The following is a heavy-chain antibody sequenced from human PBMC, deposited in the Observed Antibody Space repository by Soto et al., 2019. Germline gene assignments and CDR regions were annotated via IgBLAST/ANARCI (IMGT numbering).Heavy chain of an antibody. Sequence: EVQLVESGGGLVQPGGSLRLSCAASGFTFSNYWMYWVRQAPGKGLVWVSRINSDGSVSGYADSVKGRLTISRDNVKNTLYLQMDSLRAEDTAVYYCARGDCVGGTCYSLAGSFYYYMDVWGKGTKVTVFS. CDR3: ARGDCVGGTCYSLAGSFYYYMDV. CDR1: GFTFSNYW. V-gene: IGHV3-74*01. D-gene: IGHD2-15*01. CDR2: INSDGSVS. J-gene: IGHJ6*03.